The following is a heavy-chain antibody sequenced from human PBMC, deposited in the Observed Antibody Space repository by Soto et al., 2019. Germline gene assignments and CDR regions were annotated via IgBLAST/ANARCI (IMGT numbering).Heavy chain of an antibody. D-gene: IGHD6-6*01. CDR3: ARGSVVRIATSAVDI. J-gene: IGHJ3*02. V-gene: IGHV3-11*01. CDR2: ISTTGLTI. CDR1: GFTFGDHY. Sequence: GGSLRLSCAASGFTFGDHYMTWIRQAPGKGLEWLSYISTTGLTIYYADSVKGRFTISRDDAKNSLYLEMNSLRADDTAVYYCARGSVVRIATSAVDIWGQGTMVTVS.